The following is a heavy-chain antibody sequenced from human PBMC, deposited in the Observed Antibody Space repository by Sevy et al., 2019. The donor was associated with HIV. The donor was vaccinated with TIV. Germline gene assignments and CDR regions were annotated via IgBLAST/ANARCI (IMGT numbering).Heavy chain of an antibody. CDR2: ISTYSGET. CDR1: GYTFTTYP. D-gene: IGHD3-22*01. V-gene: IGHV1-18*01. J-gene: IGHJ4*02. CDR3: AGDSECSGHYYADYFDY. Sequence: ASVKVSCKASGYTFTTYPIGWVRQAPGQGLEWMGWISTYSGETRDAQKFQGRATMTTDTSTSTAYLELRSLRSDDTAVYYCAGDSECSGHYYADYFDYWGQGTLVTVSS.